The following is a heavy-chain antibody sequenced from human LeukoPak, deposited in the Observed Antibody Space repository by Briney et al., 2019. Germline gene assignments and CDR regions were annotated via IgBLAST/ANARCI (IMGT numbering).Heavy chain of an antibody. CDR2: ISSSGDTI. V-gene: IGHV3-48*04. J-gene: IGHJ4*02. Sequence: GGSLRLSCAASGFNFNYYSMNWVRQAPGKGLEWVSYISSSGDTIYYADSVKGRFTISRDNAKNSLSLQMNGLRADDTAVYYCARGRAYSTTWSGPTPLDSWGQGTLVTVSS. CDR3: ARGRAYSTTWSGPTPLDS. D-gene: IGHD6-13*01. CDR1: GFNFNYYS.